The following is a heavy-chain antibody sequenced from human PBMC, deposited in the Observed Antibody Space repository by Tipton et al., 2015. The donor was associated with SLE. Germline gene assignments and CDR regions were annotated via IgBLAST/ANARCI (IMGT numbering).Heavy chain of an antibody. CDR1: GYRFTTYW. V-gene: IGHV5-51*03. CDR3: ARPSDSSYCSGGSCYWDGFDI. D-gene: IGHD2-15*01. J-gene: IGHJ3*02. Sequence: QLVQSGAEVKKPGESLKISCKGSGYRFTTYWIGWVRQMPDKGLEWMGIIYPHDSDTRYSPSFGGQVTISVDKSISTSYLQWSSLEAPDTAMYYCARPSDSSYCSGGSCYWDGFDIWGQGTMVTVSS. CDR2: IYPHDSDT.